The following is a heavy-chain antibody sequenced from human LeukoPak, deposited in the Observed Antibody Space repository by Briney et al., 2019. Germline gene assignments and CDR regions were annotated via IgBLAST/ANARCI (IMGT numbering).Heavy chain of an antibody. CDR2: MNPNSGNT. D-gene: IGHD1-1*01. Sequence: ASVKVSCKASGYTFTSYDINWVRQATGQGLEWMGWMNPNSGNTGYAQKFQGRVTVTRNTSISTAYMELSSLRSEDTAVYYCARGRRTTDAFDIWGQGTMVTVSS. CDR1: GYTFTSYD. J-gene: IGHJ3*02. CDR3: ARGRRTTDAFDI. V-gene: IGHV1-8*01.